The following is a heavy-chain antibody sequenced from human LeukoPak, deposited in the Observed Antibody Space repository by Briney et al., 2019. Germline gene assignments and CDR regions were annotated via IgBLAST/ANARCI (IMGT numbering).Heavy chain of an antibody. J-gene: IGHJ4*02. V-gene: IGHV3-23*01. D-gene: IGHD4-11*01. Sequence: GGSLRLSCAASGFTFSNYAMSWVRQAPGKGLEWVSAISSSGASTNYADSVKGRFIISRDNSKNTLYLQMNSLRAEDTAVYYCAKRLPSYYFDYWGQGTLVTVSS. CDR3: AKRLPSYYFDY. CDR1: GFTFSNYA. CDR2: ISSSGAST.